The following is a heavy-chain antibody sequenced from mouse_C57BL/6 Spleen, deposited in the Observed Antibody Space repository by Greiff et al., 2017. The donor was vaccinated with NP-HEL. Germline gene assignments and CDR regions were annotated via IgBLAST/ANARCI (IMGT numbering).Heavy chain of an antibody. CDR1: GFTFSDYG. CDR2: ISSGSSTI. Sequence: EVKVVESGGGLVKPGGSLKLSCAASGFTFSDYGMHWVRQAPEKGLEWVAYISSGSSTIYYADTVKGRFTISRDNATTTLFLQMTSLRSEDPAMYYCARRLSLFDYWGQGTTLTVSS. J-gene: IGHJ2*01. D-gene: IGHD6-2*01. CDR3: ARRLSLFDY. V-gene: IGHV5-17*01.